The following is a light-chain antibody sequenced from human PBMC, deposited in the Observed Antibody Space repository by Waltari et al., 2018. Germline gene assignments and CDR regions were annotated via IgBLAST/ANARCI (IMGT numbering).Light chain of an antibody. CDR3: SSYTSSSTLDVV. Sequence: QSALTQPASVSGSPGQSITISCTGTSRDVGGYNYVSWYQQHPGKAPKLMIYDVSKRPSGFPNLFAGSKSGNTASLTISGLQAEDEADYYCSSYTSSSTLDVVFGGGTKLTVL. CDR1: SRDVGGYNY. V-gene: IGLV2-14*01. J-gene: IGLJ2*01. CDR2: DVS.